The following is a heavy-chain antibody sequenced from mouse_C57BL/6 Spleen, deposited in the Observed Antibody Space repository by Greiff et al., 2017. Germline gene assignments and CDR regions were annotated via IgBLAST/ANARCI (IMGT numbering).Heavy chain of an antibody. CDR3: ARWDGYSFAY. V-gene: IGHV1-69*01. CDR1: GYTFTSYW. CDR2: IDPSDSYT. J-gene: IGHJ3*01. D-gene: IGHD2-3*01. Sequence: VQLQQPGAELVMPGASVKLSCKASGYTFTSYWMHWVTQSPGQVLEWIGGIDPSDSYTNYNEKFKGTSTLTVDKSSSTAYMQLSSLTSEDSAVYYCARWDGYSFAYWGQGTLVTVSA.